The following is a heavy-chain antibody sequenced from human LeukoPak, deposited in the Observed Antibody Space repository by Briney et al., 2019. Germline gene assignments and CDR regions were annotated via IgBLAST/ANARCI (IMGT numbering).Heavy chain of an antibody. CDR1: GFTFSNYG. V-gene: IGHV3-30*18. CDR2: ISYDGSGK. CDR3: AKEVLGPGDDPCCYGMDV. D-gene: IGHD4-17*01. Sequence: GGSLRLSCAASGFTFSNYGMHWVRQAPGKGLEWVAIISYDGSGKYYADSVKGRVTISRDNSKNTVYLQMNSLRAEDTAVYYCAKEVLGPGDDPCCYGMDVWGKGTTVNVSP. J-gene: IGHJ6*04.